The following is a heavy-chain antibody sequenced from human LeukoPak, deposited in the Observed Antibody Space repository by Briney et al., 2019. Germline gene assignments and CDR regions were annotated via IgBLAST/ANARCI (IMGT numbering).Heavy chain of an antibody. Sequence: PSETLSLTCTVSGYSISSGYYWGWIRQPPGKGLEWIGSIYHSGSTYYNPSLKSRVTISVDTSKNQFSLKLSSVTAADTAVYYCARYYYDSSGYYVANNWFGPWGQGTLVTVSS. CDR1: GYSISSGYY. J-gene: IGHJ5*02. D-gene: IGHD3-22*01. CDR2: IYHSGST. CDR3: ARYYYDSSGYYVANNWFGP. V-gene: IGHV4-38-2*02.